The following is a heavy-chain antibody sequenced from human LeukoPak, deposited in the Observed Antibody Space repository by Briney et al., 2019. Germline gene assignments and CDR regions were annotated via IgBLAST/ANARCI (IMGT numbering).Heavy chain of an antibody. CDR2: ISSSGSTI. CDR1: GFTFSDYY. Sequence: PGGSLRLSCAASGFTFSDYYMSWIRQAPGKGLEWVSYISSSGSTIYYADSVKGRFTISRDNAKNSLYLQMNSLRAEDTAVYFCARVGALSSSWLLYWGQGTLVTVSS. D-gene: IGHD6-13*01. V-gene: IGHV3-11*04. CDR3: ARVGALSSSWLLY. J-gene: IGHJ4*02.